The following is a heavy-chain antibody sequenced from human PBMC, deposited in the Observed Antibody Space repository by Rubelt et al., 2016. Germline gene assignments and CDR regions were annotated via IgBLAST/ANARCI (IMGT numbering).Heavy chain of an antibody. CDR3: RGIWGSYIDY. CDR2: FDPEDGET. V-gene: IGHV1-24*01. J-gene: IGHJ4*02. Sequence: QVQLVQSGAEVKKPGASVKVSCKVSGYTLTELSMHWVRQAPGKGLEWRGGFDPEDGETIYEQNFKGRVTRTEDTSTDTADRELSSLRSEDTAVYYCRGIWGSYIDYWGQGTLVTVSS. D-gene: IGHD3-16*01. CDR1: GYTLTELS.